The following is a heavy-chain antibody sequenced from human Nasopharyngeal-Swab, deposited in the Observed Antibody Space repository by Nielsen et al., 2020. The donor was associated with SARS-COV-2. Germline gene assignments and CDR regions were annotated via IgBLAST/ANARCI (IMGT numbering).Heavy chain of an antibody. V-gene: IGHV4-39*01. D-gene: IGHD2-15*01. CDR2: IYYSGAT. CDR3: VRDNYYHYYMDV. J-gene: IGHJ6*03. Sequence: WIRQPPGKGLEWIGSIYYSGATYYSPSLKSRLTISVDTSQYQFSLTVSSVTASDAAVYYCVRDNYYHYYMDVWGQGTTVTVSS.